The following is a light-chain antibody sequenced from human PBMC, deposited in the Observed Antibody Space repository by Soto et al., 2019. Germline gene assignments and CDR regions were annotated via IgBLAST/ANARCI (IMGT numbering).Light chain of an antibody. CDR3: HHYET. Sequence: DIVMTQSTLSLPVTPGEPASISCRSSQSLLHSNGNNYLEWYLQRPGQSPRLLMSGASIRAAGVPDRFSGSGSGTEFTLTISRLEPEDFTVYYCHHYETFGQGTKVDIK. V-gene: IGKV2-28*01. J-gene: IGKJ1*01. CDR1: QSLLHSNGNNY. CDR2: GAS.